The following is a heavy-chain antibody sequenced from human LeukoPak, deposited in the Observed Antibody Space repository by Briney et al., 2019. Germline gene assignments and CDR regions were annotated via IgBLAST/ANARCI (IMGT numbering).Heavy chain of an antibody. CDR1: GGSVSGYY. CDR2: INHSGSS. J-gene: IGHJ6*03. D-gene: IGHD3-10*01. V-gene: IGHV4-34*01. CDR3: ARHVGVRGVIDSYYYYYYMDV. Sequence: SETLSLTCVVYGGSVSGYYWSWIREPRGKGLEWIGEINHSGSSNYNPSLKSRVTISVDTSKNQFSLKLSSVTAADTAVYYCARHVGVRGVIDSYYYYYYMDVWGKGTTVTISS.